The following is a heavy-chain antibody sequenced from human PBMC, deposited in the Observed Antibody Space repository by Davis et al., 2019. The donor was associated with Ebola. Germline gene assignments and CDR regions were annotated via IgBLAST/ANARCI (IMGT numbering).Heavy chain of an antibody. CDR2: ISYDGAT. CDR3: ARVQRGYGDYVFDY. CDR1: GSAMYSHY. J-gene: IGHJ4*02. V-gene: IGHV4-59*11. Sequence: PSETLSLTCTVSGSAMYSHYWSWVRRPPGKGLEWIGYISYDGATNYNPSLKSRVSISVDMSKSQFSLNLRSVTSADTAVYYCARVQRGYGDYVFDYWGQGRLVTVSS. D-gene: IGHD4-17*01.